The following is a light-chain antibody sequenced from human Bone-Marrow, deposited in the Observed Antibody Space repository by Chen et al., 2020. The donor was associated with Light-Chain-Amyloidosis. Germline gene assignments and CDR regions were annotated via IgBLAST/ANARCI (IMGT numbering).Light chain of an antibody. Sequence: SYVLTQPSSVPVAPGQKATIACGGNNIGSTSVHWYQQTPGQAPLLVVYDDSDRHSGIPERLSGSNSGNTATLPISRVEAGDEADYYCQVWDRSSDLPLFGGGTKLTVL. CDR1: NIGSTS. CDR3: QVWDRSSDLPL. CDR2: DDS. V-gene: IGLV3-21*02. J-gene: IGLJ3*02.